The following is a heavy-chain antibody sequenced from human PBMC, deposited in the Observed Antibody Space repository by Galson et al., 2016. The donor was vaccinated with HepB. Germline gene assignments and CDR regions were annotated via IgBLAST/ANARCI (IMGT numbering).Heavy chain of an antibody. CDR3: ARQYKRDGWYYSSFSCMDV. CDR1: GYRFASYW. Sequence: QSGAEVKKPGESLKISCKGSGYRFASYWINWVRQMPGKGLEWMGRIDPTDSYTNYSPSFQGHVTISADKSISTAYLQWSSLKASDTAMYYCARQYKRDGWYYSSFSCMDVWGKGTTVTVSS. J-gene: IGHJ6*03. D-gene: IGHD6-19*01. CDR2: IDPTDSYT. V-gene: IGHV5-10-1*01.